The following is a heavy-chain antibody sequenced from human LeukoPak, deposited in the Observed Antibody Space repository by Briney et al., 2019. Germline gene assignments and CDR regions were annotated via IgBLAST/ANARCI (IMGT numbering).Heavy chain of an antibody. V-gene: IGHV3-9*01. CDR1: GFTVDDYA. D-gene: IGHD3-9*01. Sequence: GGSLRLSCAASGFTVDDYAMHWVRQAPGKGLEWVSGISWNSGSIGYADSVKGRFTISRDNAKNSLYLQMNSLRAEDTALYYCAKDISYDILTGYPDYWGQGTLVTVSS. J-gene: IGHJ4*02. CDR2: ISWNSGSI. CDR3: AKDISYDILTGYPDY.